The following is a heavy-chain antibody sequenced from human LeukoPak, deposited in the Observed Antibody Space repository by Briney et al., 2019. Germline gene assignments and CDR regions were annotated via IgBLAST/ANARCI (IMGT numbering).Heavy chain of an antibody. J-gene: IGHJ4*02. CDR3: ARVVVRDANNYKDY. Sequence: ASVKVSCKASGFTFTTYGLNWVRQAPGQGLEWMGWISAYNGNTNSAQKFQGRVSMTTDTSTSTTYMELRSLRSDDTAVYYCARVVVRDANNYKDYWGQGTLVTVSS. CDR1: GFTFTTYG. D-gene: IGHD5-24*01. V-gene: IGHV1-18*01. CDR2: ISAYNGNT.